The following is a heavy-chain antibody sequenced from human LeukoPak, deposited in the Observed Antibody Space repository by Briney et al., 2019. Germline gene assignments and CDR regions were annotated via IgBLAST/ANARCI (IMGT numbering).Heavy chain of an antibody. V-gene: IGHV4-61*02. CDR2: IYTSGST. CDR1: GGSTSSGSYY. D-gene: IGHD2-2*02. J-gene: IGHJ3*02. CDR3: ARESSIVVVPAAIPRAFDI. Sequence: SETLSLTCTVSGGSTSSGSYYWSWIRQPAGKGLEWIGRIYTSGSTNYNPSLKSRVTISVDTSKNQFSLKLSSVTAADTAVYCCARESSIVVVPAAIPRAFDIWGQGTMVTVSS.